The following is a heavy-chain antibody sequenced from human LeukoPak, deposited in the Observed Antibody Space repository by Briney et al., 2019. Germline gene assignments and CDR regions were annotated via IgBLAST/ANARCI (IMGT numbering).Heavy chain of an antibody. Sequence: GGSLRLSCAASGFTFSSYAMSWVRQAPGKGLEWVSAISGSGGSTYYADSVKGRFTISRDNSKNTLYLQMNSLRAEDTAVYHCAKGHRYSNYFDYWGQGTLVTVSS. D-gene: IGHD4-11*01. CDR2: ISGSGGST. J-gene: IGHJ4*02. CDR3: AKGHRYSNYFDY. V-gene: IGHV3-23*01. CDR1: GFTFSSYA.